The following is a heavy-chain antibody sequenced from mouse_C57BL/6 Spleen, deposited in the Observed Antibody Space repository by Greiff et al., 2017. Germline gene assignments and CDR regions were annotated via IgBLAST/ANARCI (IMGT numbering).Heavy chain of an antibody. J-gene: IGHJ1*03. Sequence: EVMLVESGGDLVKPGGSLKLSCAASGFTFSSYGVSWVRQTPDKRLEWVATISSGGSYTYYPDSVKGRFTISRDNAKNTLYLQMSSLKSEDTAMYYCARKAGTGGYFDFWGTGTTVTVSS. CDR3: ARKAGTGGYFDF. CDR1: GFTFSSYG. V-gene: IGHV5-6*01. D-gene: IGHD2-14*01. CDR2: ISSGGSYT.